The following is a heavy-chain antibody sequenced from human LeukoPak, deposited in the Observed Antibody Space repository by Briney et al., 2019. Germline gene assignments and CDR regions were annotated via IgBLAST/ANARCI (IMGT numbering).Heavy chain of an antibody. CDR1: GGSISSGGYS. CDR3: ARDYYDSSGYYLFDY. V-gene: IGHV4-30-2*01. CDR2: IYHSGST. D-gene: IGHD3-22*01. Sequence: PSETLSLTCAVSGGSISSGGYSWSWIRQPPGKGLEWIGYIYHSGSTYYNPSLKSRVTISVDRSKNQFSLKLSSVTAADTAMYYCARDYYDSSGYYLFDYWGXGTPVTVSS. J-gene: IGHJ4*01.